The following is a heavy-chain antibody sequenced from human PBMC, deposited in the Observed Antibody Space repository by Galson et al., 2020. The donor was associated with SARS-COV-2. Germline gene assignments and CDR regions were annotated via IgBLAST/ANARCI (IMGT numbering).Heavy chain of an antibody. CDR3: ARALITELETSVGGVDY. CDR1: GYTFTSYG. D-gene: IGHD1-1*01. J-gene: IGHJ4*02. CDR2: ISAYNGNT. Sequence: ASVTVSCKASGYTFTSYGISWVRQAPGQGLEWMGWISAYNGNTNYAQKLQGRVTMTTDTSTSTAYMELRSLRSDDTAVYYCARALITELETSVGGVDYWGQGTLVTVSS. V-gene: IGHV1-18*01.